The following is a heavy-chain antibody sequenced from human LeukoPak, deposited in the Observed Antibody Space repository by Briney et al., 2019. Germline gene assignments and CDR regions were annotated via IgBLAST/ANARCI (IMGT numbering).Heavy chain of an antibody. J-gene: IGHJ3*02. Sequence: PGGSLRLSCAASGFTFSSYEMNSVRQAPGKGLEWVSYISSSGSTIYYADSVKGRFTISRDNAKNSLYLQMNSLRAEDTAVYYCARDCGGGSCYGPYDAFDIWGQGTMVTVSS. CDR1: GFTFSSYE. D-gene: IGHD2-15*01. V-gene: IGHV3-48*03. CDR3: ARDCGGGSCYGPYDAFDI. CDR2: ISSSGSTI.